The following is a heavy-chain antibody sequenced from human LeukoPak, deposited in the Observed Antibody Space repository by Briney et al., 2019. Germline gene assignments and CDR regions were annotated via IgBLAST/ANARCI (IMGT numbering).Heavy chain of an antibody. Sequence: GESLKISCKGSGYSFTSYWIGWVRQMPGKGLEWMGIIYPGDSDTRYSPSFQGQVTISADKSISTAYLQWSSLKASDTAMYYCARLVSMTIPGIAAAGTAPNWFDPWGQGTLVTVSS. V-gene: IGHV5-51*01. CDR1: GYSFTSYW. CDR3: ARLVSMTIPGIAAAGTAPNWFDP. J-gene: IGHJ5*02. CDR2: IYPGDSDT. D-gene: IGHD6-13*01.